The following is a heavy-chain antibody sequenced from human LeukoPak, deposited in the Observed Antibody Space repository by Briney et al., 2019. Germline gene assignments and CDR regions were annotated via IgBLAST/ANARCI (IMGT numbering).Heavy chain of an antibody. Sequence: SETLSLTCAVYGGSFSNYYWSWIRQPPGKGLEWIGEINHSGSTNCNPSLKSRVTISVDTSKNQFSLKLRSVTAADTAVYYCARDLGEYSSGWYVGNWFDPWGQGTLVTVSS. D-gene: IGHD6-19*01. CDR2: INHSGST. CDR3: ARDLGEYSSGWYVGNWFDP. CDR1: GGSFSNYY. V-gene: IGHV4-34*01. J-gene: IGHJ5*02.